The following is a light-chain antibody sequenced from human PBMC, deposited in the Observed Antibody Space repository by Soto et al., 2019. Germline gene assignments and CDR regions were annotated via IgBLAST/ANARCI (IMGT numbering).Light chain of an antibody. CDR1: NSDIGFYNY. Sequence: QSALTQPASVSGSPGQSITISCTGTNSDIGFYNYVSWYQQHPGEAPKLIIYEVAKRPSGVSSRFSGSKSGNTASLTISGLQAEDEADYHCSSYAGSSTYVFGGGTKLTVL. V-gene: IGLV2-23*02. CDR3: SSYAGSSTYV. J-gene: IGLJ3*02. CDR2: EVA.